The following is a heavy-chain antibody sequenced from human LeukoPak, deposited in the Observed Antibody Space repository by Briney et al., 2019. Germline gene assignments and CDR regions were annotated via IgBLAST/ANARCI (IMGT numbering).Heavy chain of an antibody. CDR2: INSDGSST. D-gene: IGHD6-13*01. Sequence: SGGSLRLSCAASGFSFSNYWMHWVRQAPGKGLVWVSRINSDGSSTTYADSVKGRFTISRDNAKNSLYLQMNSLRAEDTALYYCARDGARAIAAAGTLDYWGQGTLVTVSS. CDR1: GFSFSNYW. CDR3: ARDGARAIAAAGTLDY. J-gene: IGHJ4*02. V-gene: IGHV3-74*01.